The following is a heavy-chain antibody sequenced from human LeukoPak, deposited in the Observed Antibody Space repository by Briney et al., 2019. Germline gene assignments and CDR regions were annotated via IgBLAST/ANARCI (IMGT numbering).Heavy chain of an antibody. CDR3: ARGLPLPAAFDI. J-gene: IGHJ3*02. CDR1: GFTFSSYG. D-gene: IGHD3-16*01. Sequence: GGSLRLSCAASGFTFSSYGMHWVRQAPGKGLVWVSRINSDGSSTSYADSVKGRFTISRDNAKNTLYLQMNSLRAEDTAVYYCARGLPLPAAFDIWGQGTMVTVSS. V-gene: IGHV3-74*01. CDR2: INSDGSST.